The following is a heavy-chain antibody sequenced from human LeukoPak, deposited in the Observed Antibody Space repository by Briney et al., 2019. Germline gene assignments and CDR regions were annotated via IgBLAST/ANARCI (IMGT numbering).Heavy chain of an antibody. J-gene: IGHJ4*02. CDR1: GFSISSYW. D-gene: IGHD3-9*01. Sequence: GGSLRLSCVASGFSISSYWMHWVRQAPGKGLVWVSCINSDGSSTSYADSVKGRFTISRDNAKNTLYLQMNSLRAEDTAVYYCACTGRLGHNWGQGTLVTVSS. CDR3: ACTGRLGHN. V-gene: IGHV3-74*01. CDR2: INSDGSST.